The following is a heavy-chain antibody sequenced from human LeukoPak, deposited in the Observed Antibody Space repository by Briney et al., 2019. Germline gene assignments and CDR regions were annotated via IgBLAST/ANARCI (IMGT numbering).Heavy chain of an antibody. D-gene: IGHD3-22*01. J-gene: IGHJ4*02. V-gene: IGHV1-2*02. CDR3: ARGAMIVVVITTFVPFDY. Sequence: ASVKVSCKASGYIFTGYYMHWVRQAPGQGLEWMGWINPNSGGTNYAQKFQGRVTMTRDTSISTAYMELSRLRSDDTAVYYCARGAMIVVVITTFVPFDYWGQGTLVTVSS. CDR2: INPNSGGT. CDR1: GYIFTGYY.